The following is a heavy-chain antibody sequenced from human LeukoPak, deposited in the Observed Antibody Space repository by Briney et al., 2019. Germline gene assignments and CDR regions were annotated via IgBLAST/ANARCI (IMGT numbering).Heavy chain of an antibody. J-gene: IGHJ4*02. CDR1: GFTFNTYA. CDR3: AKMGGRISAAVDN. CDR2: ISGSGGGT. D-gene: IGHD2-2*01. Sequence: PGGSLRLSCAASGFTFNTYAMSWVRQAPGKGLEWVSGISGSGGGTYYADSVKGRFTISRDNSKSTLYLQMNSLRVEDTAVYYCAKMGGRISAAVDNWGQGTLVIVSS. V-gene: IGHV3-23*01.